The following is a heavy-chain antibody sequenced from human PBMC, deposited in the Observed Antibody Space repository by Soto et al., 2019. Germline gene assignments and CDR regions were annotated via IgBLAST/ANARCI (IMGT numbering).Heavy chain of an antibody. CDR3: ARLVFHCLRGSCDDYNFYGLDG. V-gene: IGHV4-39*01. Sequence: QLQESGPGLVKASETLSLTCTVSGGSISSTDHYWGWIRQPPGKGLEWLGSIYYAGSTFHNPSLKRRATISVYTSRNQFPLRLSSVTASDTAVYYCARLVFHCLRGSCDDYNFYGLDGWGQVTTGTVSS. CDR2: IYYAGST. CDR1: GGSISSTDHY. D-gene: IGHD2-15*01. J-gene: IGHJ6*02.